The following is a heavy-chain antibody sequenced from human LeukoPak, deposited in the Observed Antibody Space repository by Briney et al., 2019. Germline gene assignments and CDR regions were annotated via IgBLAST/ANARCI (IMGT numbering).Heavy chain of an antibody. D-gene: IGHD5-24*01. Sequence: SETLSLTCTVSGGSVSSGSYYWSWIRQPPGKGLEWIGYIYYSGSTNYNPSLKSRVTISVDTSKNQFSLKLSSVTAADTAVYYCARHVEMATINDAFDIWGQGTMVTVSS. CDR1: GGSVSSGSYY. J-gene: IGHJ3*02. V-gene: IGHV4-61*01. CDR3: ARHVEMATINDAFDI. CDR2: IYYSGST.